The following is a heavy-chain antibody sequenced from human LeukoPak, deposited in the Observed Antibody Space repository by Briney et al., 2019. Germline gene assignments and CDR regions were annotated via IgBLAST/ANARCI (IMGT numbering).Heavy chain of an antibody. Sequence: GGSLRLSCAASGFTFSSYWMSWVREAPGKGLEGGANIKQDGSERYYVESVRGSFTISGDNAKNSLYLPMNSLKPKNTALYYFARPSYYDSTAFDYWGQGPWSPSPQ. CDR1: GFTFSSYW. J-gene: IGHJ4*02. CDR2: IKQDGSER. V-gene: IGHV3-7*01. CDR3: ARPSYYDSTAFDY. D-gene: IGHD3-22*01.